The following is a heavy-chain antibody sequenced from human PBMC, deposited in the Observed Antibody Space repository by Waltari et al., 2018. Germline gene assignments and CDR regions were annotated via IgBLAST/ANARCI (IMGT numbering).Heavy chain of an antibody. D-gene: IGHD1-26*01. CDR3: ARDGVGAGHDLDY. CDR1: GFTFSSHW. Sequence: EVQLVESGGGLVQPGGSLRLSCAASGFTFSSHWMHWVRQAPGKGLVWVSRIKSDGSSTRDADSLKGRFTISRDNAKNTLYLQMTSLRAEDTAVYYCARDGVGAGHDLDYWGQGTLVTVSS. J-gene: IGHJ4*02. CDR2: IKSDGSST. V-gene: IGHV3-74*01.